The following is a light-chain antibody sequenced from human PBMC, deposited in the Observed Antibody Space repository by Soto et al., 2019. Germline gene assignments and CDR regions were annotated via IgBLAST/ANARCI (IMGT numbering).Light chain of an antibody. V-gene: IGKV3-15*01. CDR1: QSVNSH. Sequence: EIVMTQSPASLSVSPGERATLSCRASQSVNSHLAWYLQKPGQVPRLLIYESSTRATGIPARFSGSGSGTEFTLTISSLQSEDFAVYYCQQYNRWPLTFGKGTMVEIK. CDR2: ESS. CDR3: QQYNRWPLT. J-gene: IGKJ1*01.